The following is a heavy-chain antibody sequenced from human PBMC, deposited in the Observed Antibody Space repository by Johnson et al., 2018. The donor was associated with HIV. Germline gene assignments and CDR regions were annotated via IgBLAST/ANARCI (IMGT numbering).Heavy chain of an antibody. Sequence: MLLVESGGGVVQPGRSLRLSCVASGFTFSTYGMHWVRQAPGKGLEWVSAISGSGGSTYYADSVKGRFTISRDNSKNTLYLQMNSLRAEDTAVYYCARARARVTFDIWGQGTMVTVSS. D-gene: IGHD2-21*01. CDR2: ISGSGGST. CDR3: ARARARVTFDI. J-gene: IGHJ3*02. CDR1: GFTFSTYG. V-gene: IGHV3-23*04.